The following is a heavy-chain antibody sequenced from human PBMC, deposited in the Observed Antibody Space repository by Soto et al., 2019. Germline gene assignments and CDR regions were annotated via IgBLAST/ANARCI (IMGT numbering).Heavy chain of an antibody. D-gene: IGHD2-2*01. Sequence: SVILSLTCSASGGSRSNYYWSLIRQPHGKGLEWIGYIYYSGSTNYNPSLKSRVTISVDTSKNQFSLKLSSVTAADTAVYYCAREGCSSTSCYPPYYYYGMDVWGQGNTVTVSS. CDR3: AREGCSSTSCYPPYYYYGMDV. V-gene: IGHV4-59*01. CDR2: IYYSGST. J-gene: IGHJ6*01. CDR1: GGSRSNYY.